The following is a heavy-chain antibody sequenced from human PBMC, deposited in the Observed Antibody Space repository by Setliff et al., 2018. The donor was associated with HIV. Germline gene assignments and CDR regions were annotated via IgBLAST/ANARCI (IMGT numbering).Heavy chain of an antibody. J-gene: IGHJ4*02. CDR3: ARGAQ. CDR1: GGSFTAYY. V-gene: IGHV4-34*01. CDR2: IHHGGST. Sequence: TSETLSLTCAVYGGSFTAYYWTWIRQPPGKGLEWIGEIHHGGSTNYMPSLKNRVTISVDTSKNQFSLTLRSLTAADTAVYYCARGAQWGQGTLVTVSS.